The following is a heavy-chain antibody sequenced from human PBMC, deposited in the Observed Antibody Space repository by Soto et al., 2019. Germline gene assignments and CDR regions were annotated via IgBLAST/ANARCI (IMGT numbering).Heavy chain of an antibody. CDR2: IRSKAYGGTT. CDR3: TRDPSYNWDQGWFDP. CDR1: GFTFGDYA. Sequence: PGGSLSLSCTASGFTFGDYAMSWFRQAPGEGLEWVGFIRSKAYGGTTEYAASVKGRFTISRDDSKSIAYLQMNSLKTEDTAVYYCTRDPSYNWDQGWFDPWGQGTLVTVSS. J-gene: IGHJ5*02. D-gene: IGHD1-20*01. V-gene: IGHV3-49*03.